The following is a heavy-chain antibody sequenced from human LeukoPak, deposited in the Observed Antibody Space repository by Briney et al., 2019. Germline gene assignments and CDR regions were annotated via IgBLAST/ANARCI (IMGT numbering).Heavy chain of an antibody. V-gene: IGHV4-39*01. J-gene: IGHJ4*02. Sequence: SETLSLTCTVSGGSISSSSYYWGWIRQPPGKGLEWIGNIFYSGNTYYNPSLKSRVTISVDTSKNQFSLKLSSVTAADTAVYYCARPSYSSGWHFDYWGQGTLVTVSS. CDR1: GGSISSSSYY. D-gene: IGHD6-19*01. CDR2: IFYSGNT. CDR3: ARPSYSSGWHFDY.